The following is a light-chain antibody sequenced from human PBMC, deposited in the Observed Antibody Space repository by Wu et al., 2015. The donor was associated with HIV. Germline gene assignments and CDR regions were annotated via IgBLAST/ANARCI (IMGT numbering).Light chain of an antibody. CDR1: QNITNF. V-gene: IGKV1-39*01. J-gene: IGKJ1*01. CDR3: QQSDTTPWT. Sequence: DIQMTQSPSSLSASVGDRVTITCPASQNITNFLTWYQQKPGKAPYLLIYAASSLQSGVPSRFSGSGSGTDFTLSIKSLQPEDFATYYCQQSDTTPWTFGQGTKVEIK. CDR2: AAS.